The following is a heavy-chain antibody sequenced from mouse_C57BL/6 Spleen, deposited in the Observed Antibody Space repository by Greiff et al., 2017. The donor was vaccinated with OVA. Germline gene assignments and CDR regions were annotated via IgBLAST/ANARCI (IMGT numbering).Heavy chain of an antibody. Sequence: QVQLKESGAELVKPGASVKISCKASGYAFSSYWMNWVKQRPGKGLEWIGQIYPGDGDTNYNGKFKGKATLTADKSSSTAYIQLSSLTSEDSAVYFCARRGNPSFDVWGTGTTVTVSS. CDR1: GYAFSSYW. V-gene: IGHV1-80*01. J-gene: IGHJ1*03. D-gene: IGHD2-1*01. CDR2: IYPGDGDT. CDR3: ARRGNPSFDV.